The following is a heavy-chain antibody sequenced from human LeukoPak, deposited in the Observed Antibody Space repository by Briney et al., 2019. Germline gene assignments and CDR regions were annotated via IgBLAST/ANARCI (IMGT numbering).Heavy chain of an antibody. CDR2: IYYSGST. V-gene: IGHV4-59*01. CDR1: GGSLSGYY. D-gene: IGHD3-22*01. Sequence: SETLSLTCTVSGGSLSGYYWSWIRQPPGKGLEWIGYIYYSGSTNYNPSLKSRVTISVDTSKNQFSLKLSSVTAADTAVYYCARYYYDSSGYYFDYWGQGTLVTVSS. J-gene: IGHJ4*02. CDR3: ARYYYDSSGYYFDY.